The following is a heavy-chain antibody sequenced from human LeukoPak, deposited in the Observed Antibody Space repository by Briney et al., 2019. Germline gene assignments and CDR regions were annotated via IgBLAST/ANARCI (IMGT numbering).Heavy chain of an antibody. CDR2: IIPILGIA. J-gene: IGHJ5*02. V-gene: IGHV1-69*04. D-gene: IGHD2-2*01. CDR1: GGTFSSYA. Sequence: SVKVFCKASGGTFSSYAISWVRQAPGQGLEWMGRIIPILGIANYAQKFQGRVTITADKSTSTAYMELSSLRSEDTAVYYCARAGVPAAKTGNWFDPWGQGTLVTVSS. CDR3: ARAGVPAAKTGNWFDP.